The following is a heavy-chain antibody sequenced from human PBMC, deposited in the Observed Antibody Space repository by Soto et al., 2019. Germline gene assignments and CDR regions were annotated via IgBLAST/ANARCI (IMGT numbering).Heavy chain of an antibody. J-gene: IGHJ4*01. Sequence: VGSLRLSCTASGFTFSLYAMHWARQAPGWVRELVALIAYDGSNKSYRGSVKSRFTISRDNSRNALYLQMNGLRAKDTAVYYCAKCSYTGMYSGFDDWGQGTLVTVSS. CDR3: AKCSYTGMYSGFDD. CDR1: GFTFSLYA. D-gene: IGHD1-26*01. CDR2: IAYDGSNK. V-gene: IGHV3-30*02.